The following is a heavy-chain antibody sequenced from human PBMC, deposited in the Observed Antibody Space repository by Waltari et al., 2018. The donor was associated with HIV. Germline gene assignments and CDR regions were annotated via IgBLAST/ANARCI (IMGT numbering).Heavy chain of an antibody. D-gene: IGHD3-22*01. Sequence: EVQLVQSGAEVKKPGESLKISCKVSGYSFTSYWTGWVSQMPGKGLEWMGIIYPGDSDTRYSPSFQGQVTISADKSISTAYRQWSSLKASDTAMYYCARPSYYDSSGGYFDYWGQGTLVTVSS. J-gene: IGHJ4*02. CDR1: GYSFTSYW. CDR3: ARPSYYDSSGGYFDY. CDR2: IYPGDSDT. V-gene: IGHV5-51*01.